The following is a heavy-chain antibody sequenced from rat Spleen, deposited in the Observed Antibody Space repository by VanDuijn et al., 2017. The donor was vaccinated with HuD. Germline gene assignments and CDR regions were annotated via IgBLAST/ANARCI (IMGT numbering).Heavy chain of an antibody. CDR2: ITFGGSNT. V-gene: IGHV5-7*01. CDR1: GFNFSSFA. D-gene: IGHD1-10*01. Sequence: EVQLVESGGGLVQPGRSLKLSCEALGFNFSSFAMAWVRQAPKKGLEWVATITFGGSNTYYPDSVKGRFTISRDNAKSTLYLQMDSLRSEDTATYYCSKDNNYFDYWGQGVMVTVSS. J-gene: IGHJ2*01. CDR3: SKDNNYFDY.